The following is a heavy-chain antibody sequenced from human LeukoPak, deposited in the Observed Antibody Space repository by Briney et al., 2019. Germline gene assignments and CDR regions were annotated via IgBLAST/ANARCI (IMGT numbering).Heavy chain of an antibody. D-gene: IGHD3-10*02. J-gene: IGHJ6*04. CDR2: ISSSGSTI. CDR1: GFAFSDYN. Sequence: GGSLRLSCAASGFAFSDYNMNWVRQAPGKGLEWVSYISSSGSTIYYADSVKGRFTISRDNAKNSLYLQMNSLRAEDTAVYYCAELGITMIGGVWGKGTTVTISS. V-gene: IGHV3-48*03. CDR3: AELGITMIGGV.